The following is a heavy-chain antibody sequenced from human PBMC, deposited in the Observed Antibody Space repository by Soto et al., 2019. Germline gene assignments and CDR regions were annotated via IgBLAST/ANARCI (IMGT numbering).Heavy chain of an antibody. D-gene: IGHD3-10*01. Sequence: PSETLSNTCTVSGGSLSSGDYYWSWIRQPPGKGLEWIGYIYYSGSTYYNPSLKSRVTISVDTSKNQFSLKLSSVTAADTAVYDGARAPMGREVIMNWGQGTLVNVSS. V-gene: IGHV4-30-4*01. CDR1: GGSLSSGDYY. CDR3: ARAPMGREVIMN. CDR2: IYYSGST. J-gene: IGHJ4*02.